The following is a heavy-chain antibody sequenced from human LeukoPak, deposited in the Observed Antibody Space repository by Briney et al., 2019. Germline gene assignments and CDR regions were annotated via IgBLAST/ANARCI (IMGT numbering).Heavy chain of an antibody. Sequence: GGSLRLSCTASGFTFNMYSMNWVRQAPGKGLEWVSYISSSSSTIYYADSVKGRFTISRDNAKNSLYLQMNSLRDEDTAVYYCARDLSATYYFDFWGQGTLVTVSS. CDR3: ARDLSATYYFDF. J-gene: IGHJ4*02. V-gene: IGHV3-48*02. CDR2: ISSSSSTI. D-gene: IGHD6-25*01. CDR1: GFTFNMYS.